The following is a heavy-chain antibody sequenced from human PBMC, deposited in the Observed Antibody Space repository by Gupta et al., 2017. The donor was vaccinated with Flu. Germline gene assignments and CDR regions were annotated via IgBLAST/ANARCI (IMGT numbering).Heavy chain of an antibody. CDR3: GKGWDWFDP. V-gene: IGHV3-23*01. J-gene: IGHJ5*02. D-gene: IGHD3-16*01. Sequence: EVELLASGVCLVPPGGSVRLSCVASECIHSTMTWIRQAPGKGLEWISSISGSGKSKYYAESERGRFTISKDYYLNTLLLRMYSMAAADTAFYYCGKGWDWFDPWGQGTQVTVSS. CDR1: ECIHST. CDR2: ISGSGKSK.